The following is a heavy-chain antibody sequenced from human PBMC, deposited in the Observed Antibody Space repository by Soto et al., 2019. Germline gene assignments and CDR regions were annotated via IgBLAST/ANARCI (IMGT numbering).Heavy chain of an antibody. Sequence: GASVGVSCTSSEYTFTIYGRRCVRQAPGQRLEWMGWINAGNGNTKYSQRFQGRVTITRDTSASTAYMELSSLRAEDTAVYYCAKDNSGPFDYWGQGTLVTVSS. J-gene: IGHJ4*02. V-gene: IGHV1-3*01. CDR3: AKDNSGPFDY. D-gene: IGHD6-19*01. CDR1: EYTFTIYG. CDR2: INAGNGNT.